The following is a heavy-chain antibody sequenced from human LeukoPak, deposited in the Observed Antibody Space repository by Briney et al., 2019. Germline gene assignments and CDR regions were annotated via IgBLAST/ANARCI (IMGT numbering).Heavy chain of an antibody. J-gene: IGHJ4*02. CDR1: GFTFSTYA. D-gene: IGHD2-2*01. V-gene: IGHV3-23*01. CDR3: AKDFVPTSLIEN. Sequence: GGSLRLSCAASGFTFSTYAMNWARQAPGKGLEWVSTISGSGSSTFYADSVKGRFTIFRDNSKNTLYLQMNTLRAEDTAIYYCAKDFVPTSLIENWGQGTLVTVSS. CDR2: ISGSGSST.